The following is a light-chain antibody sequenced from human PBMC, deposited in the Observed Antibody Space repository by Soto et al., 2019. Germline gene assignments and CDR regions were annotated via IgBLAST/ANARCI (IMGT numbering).Light chain of an antibody. CDR3: SSYTSTSRYV. CDR2: EVT. J-gene: IGLJ1*01. CDR1: SSDVGKYDR. V-gene: IGLV2-18*02. Sequence: QSVLTQPPSVSGSPGQSVTISCTGTSSDVGKYDRVSWYQQPPGTAPKLIIYEVTNRPSGVPARFPGSKSGNTASLTISGLQAEDEADYYCSSYTSTSRYVFGAGTKVTVL.